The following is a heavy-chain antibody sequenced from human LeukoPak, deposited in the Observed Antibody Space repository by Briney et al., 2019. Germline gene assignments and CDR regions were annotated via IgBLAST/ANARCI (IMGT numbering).Heavy chain of an antibody. Sequence: ASETLSLTCTVSGGYTSSSSYYWGWLRQPPGKGLEWIGSAYFSGITYYNPALKSRVSISVNTPRNYFSLNLNSVTAADTAVYYCAIIDFHDLDYWGQGTLVTVSS. V-gene: IGHV4-39*01. CDR2: AYFSGIT. CDR1: GGYTSSSSYY. CDR3: AIIDFHDLDY. J-gene: IGHJ4*02. D-gene: IGHD2/OR15-2a*01.